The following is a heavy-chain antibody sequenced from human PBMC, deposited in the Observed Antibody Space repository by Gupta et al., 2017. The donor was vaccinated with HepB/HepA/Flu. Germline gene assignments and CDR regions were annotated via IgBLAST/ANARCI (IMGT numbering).Heavy chain of an antibody. V-gene: IGHV4-61*08. CDR3: ARARWEGRGVVVVGYDYYMDV. CDR1: GGSVNSGGSY. CDR2: IYSSRST. D-gene: IGHD2-15*01. Sequence: QVQLQESGPGLVQPSETLSLTCTVSGGSVNSGGSYWSWIRQPPGKGLEWIGDIYSSRSTDSNPALHRRVSISVDTAKNHVSCKLYFFNVGDTHVYHCARARWEGRGVVVVGYDYYMDVWG. J-gene: IGHJ6*03.